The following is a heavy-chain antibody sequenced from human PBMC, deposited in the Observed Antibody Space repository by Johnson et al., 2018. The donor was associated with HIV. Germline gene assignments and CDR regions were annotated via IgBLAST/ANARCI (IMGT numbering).Heavy chain of an antibody. J-gene: IGHJ3*02. V-gene: IGHV3-30-3*01. CDR3: ARDVHMERYFDSSGYPPPHAVDI. Sequence: QVQLVESGGGLVQPGRSLRLSCAASGFTFSSYAMHWVRQAPGKGLEWVALISFDGSNKYYADSVKGRFTISRDNSKNTLYLQMNSLRAEDTAVYFCARDVHMERYFDSSGYPPPHAVDIWGQGTMVTVSS. CDR2: ISFDGSNK. D-gene: IGHD3-22*01. CDR1: GFTFSSYA.